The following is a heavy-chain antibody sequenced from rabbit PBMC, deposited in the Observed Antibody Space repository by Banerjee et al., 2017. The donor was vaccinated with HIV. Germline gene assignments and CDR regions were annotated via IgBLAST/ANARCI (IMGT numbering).Heavy chain of an antibody. Sequence: QSLEESGGDLVKPGASLTLTCTASGLDFSSNSRMRWVRQAPGKGLEWIACTYTGDGNTYYASWAKGRFTISKTSSTTVTLQMTSLTVADTAMYFCARGYPSSSGGYWDLWGQGTLVTVS. V-gene: IGHV1S40*01. J-gene: IGHJ6*01. D-gene: IGHD1-1*01. CDR3: ARGYPSSSGGYWDL. CDR2: TYTGDGNT. CDR1: GLDFSSNSR.